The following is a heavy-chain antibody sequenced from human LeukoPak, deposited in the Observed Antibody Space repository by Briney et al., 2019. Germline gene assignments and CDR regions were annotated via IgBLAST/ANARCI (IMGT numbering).Heavy chain of an antibody. CDR2: IKQDGSEK. Sequence: GGSLRLSCAASGFTFSSYWMSWVRQAPGKGLEWVANIKQDGSEKYYVDSVKGRFTISRDNAKNSLYLRMNSLRAEDTAVYYCARRIPSDWYDFWSGYPKYYYYYGMDVWGQGTTVTVSS. J-gene: IGHJ6*02. V-gene: IGHV3-7*03. CDR1: GFTFSSYW. D-gene: IGHD3-3*01. CDR3: ARRIPSDWYDFWSGYPKYYYYYGMDV.